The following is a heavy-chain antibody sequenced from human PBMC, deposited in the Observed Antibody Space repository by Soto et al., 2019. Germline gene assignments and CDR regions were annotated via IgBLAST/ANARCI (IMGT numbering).Heavy chain of an antibody. V-gene: IGHV2-5*02. CDR1: GFSLSTSGVG. CDR2: TYWADDK. Sequence: QITLKESGPTLVKPTQTLTLTCTFSGFSLSTSGVGVGWISQPPGNALQWLAPTYWADDKRYSPSLKSRLTITEDTSKNQVVVTLSNMEPVETATFYCAHSVHGYCTSGVCLFATIGGFGPWGQGTLVTVSS. J-gene: IGHJ5*02. D-gene: IGHD2-8*01. CDR3: AHSVHGYCTSGVCLFATIGGFGP.